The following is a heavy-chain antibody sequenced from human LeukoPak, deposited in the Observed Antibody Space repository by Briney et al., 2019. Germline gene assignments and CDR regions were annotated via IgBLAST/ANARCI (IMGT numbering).Heavy chain of an antibody. J-gene: IGHJ3*02. D-gene: IGHD1-26*01. CDR1: GFTFSSYA. CDR2: ISYDGSNK. V-gene: IGHV3-30-3*01. CDR3: AKEGAASAFDI. Sequence: PGRSLRLSCAASGFTFSSYAMHWVRQAPGKGLEWVAVISYDGSNKYYADSVKGRFTISRDNAKNSLYLQMNSLRAEDTAVYYCAKEGAASAFDIWGQGSMVTVSS.